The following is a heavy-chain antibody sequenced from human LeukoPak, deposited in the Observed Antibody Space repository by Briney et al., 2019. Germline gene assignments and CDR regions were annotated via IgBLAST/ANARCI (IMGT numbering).Heavy chain of an antibody. J-gene: IGHJ4*02. V-gene: IGHV3-11*01. CDR1: GFTFSDYY. CDR3: ARRYYDILTGYYPIDY. D-gene: IGHD3-9*01. CDR2: ISSSGSTI. Sequence: TGGSLRLSCAASGFTFSDYYMSWIRQAPGKGLEWVSYISSSGSTIYYADSVKGRFTISRDNAKNSLYLRMNSLRAEDTAVYYCARRYYDILTGYYPIDYWGQGTLVTVSS.